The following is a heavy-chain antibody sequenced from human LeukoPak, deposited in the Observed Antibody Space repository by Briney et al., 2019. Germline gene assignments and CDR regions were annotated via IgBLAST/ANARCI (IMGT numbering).Heavy chain of an antibody. CDR2: IIPIYGIA. D-gene: IGHD3-22*01. V-gene: IGHV1-69*05. J-gene: IGHJ4*02. CDR3: ASFRDSNGYFDY. CDR1: GGTFSNYA. Sequence: SVKVSCKASGGTFSNYAINWVRHAPGQGLEWLGGIIPIYGIANYAQKFQGRVTITTDESTRIAYMELSSLRSEDTAVYYCASFRDSNGYFDYWDQGTLVTVSS.